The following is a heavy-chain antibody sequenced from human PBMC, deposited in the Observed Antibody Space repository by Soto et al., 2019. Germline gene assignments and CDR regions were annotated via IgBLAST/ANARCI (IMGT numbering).Heavy chain of an antibody. J-gene: IGHJ4*02. CDR1: GFSFSDYY. CDR3: ARDDYPYYDDSSGYHFDY. D-gene: IGHD3-22*01. Sequence: GSLRLSCAASGFSFSDYYINWVRQAPGKGLEWVGRTRNKASSYTTDYAAFVKGRFTISRDNAKNSLYLQMNSLRAEDTAVYYCARDDYPYYDDSSGYHFDYWGQGALVTVLL. V-gene: IGHV3-72*01. CDR2: TRNKASSYTT.